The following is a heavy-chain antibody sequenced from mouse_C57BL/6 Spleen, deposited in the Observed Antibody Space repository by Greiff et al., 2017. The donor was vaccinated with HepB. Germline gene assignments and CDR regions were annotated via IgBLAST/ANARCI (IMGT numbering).Heavy chain of an antibody. CDR3: ARGNYDYVGAWFAY. Sequence: QVQLQQSGAELARPGASVKLSCKASGYTFTSYGISWVKQRTGQGLEWIGEIYPRSGNTYYNEKFKGKATLTADKSSSTAYMELRSLTSEDSAVYFCARGNYDYVGAWFAYWGQGTLVTVSA. CDR2: IYPRSGNT. D-gene: IGHD2-4*01. V-gene: IGHV1-81*01. CDR1: GYTFTSYG. J-gene: IGHJ3*01.